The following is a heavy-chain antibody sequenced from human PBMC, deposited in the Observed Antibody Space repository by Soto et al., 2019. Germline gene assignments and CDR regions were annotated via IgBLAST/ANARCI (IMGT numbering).Heavy chain of an antibody. V-gene: IGHV3-23*01. CDR3: AKASRRVVISVGYYFDY. CDR1: GFTFSSYA. CDR2: ISGSGGST. J-gene: IGHJ4*02. D-gene: IGHD3-22*01. Sequence: GGSLRLSCAASGFTFSSYAMSWVRQAPGKGLEWVSAISGSGGSTYYADSVKGRFTISRDNSKNTLYLQMNSLRAEDTAVYYCAKASRRVVISVGYYFDYWGQGTLVTVSS.